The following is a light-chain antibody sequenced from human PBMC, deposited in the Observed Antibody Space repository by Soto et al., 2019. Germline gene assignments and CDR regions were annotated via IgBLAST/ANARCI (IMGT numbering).Light chain of an antibody. CDR1: HSISTF. J-gene: IGKJ1*01. CDR2: GAS. V-gene: IGKV3-15*01. Sequence: EFVITQSPATLSVAPGERATLSCRASHSISTFLAWYQQKPGQAPRLLIYGASTRATGIPARFSGSGSGTEFTLTISSLQSEDFAVYYCQQYNNWPRTFGQGTKVDIK. CDR3: QQYNNWPRT.